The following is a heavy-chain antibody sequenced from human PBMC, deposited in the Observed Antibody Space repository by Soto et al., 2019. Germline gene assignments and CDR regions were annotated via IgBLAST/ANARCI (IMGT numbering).Heavy chain of an antibody. CDR2: IYYSGST. D-gene: IGHD3-9*01. CDR3: ARWYYDSLTGYSSYYYYYMDV. CDR1: GGSISSYY. V-gene: IGHV4-59*01. Sequence: QVQLQESGPGLVKPSETLSLTCTVSGGSISSYYWSWIRQPPGKGLEWIGYIYYSGSTNYNPSLKSRVTISVETSKNQFSLTLSSVIAADTAVYYCARWYYDSLTGYSSYYYYYMDVWCKGTTVTVSS. J-gene: IGHJ6*03.